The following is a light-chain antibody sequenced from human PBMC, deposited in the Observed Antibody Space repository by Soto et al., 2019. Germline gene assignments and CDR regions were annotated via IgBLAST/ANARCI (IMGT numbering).Light chain of an antibody. J-gene: IGKJ5*01. CDR1: QGISSY. V-gene: IGKV1-9*01. Sequence: DIQLTQSPSFLSASVGDRVTITCRASQGISSYLAWYQQKPGKAPKLLIYAASTSQSGVPSRFSGSGSGTEFTLTISSLQPEDFATYYCQQLNRYPPTFGQGTRLEIK. CDR3: QQLNRYPPT. CDR2: AAS.